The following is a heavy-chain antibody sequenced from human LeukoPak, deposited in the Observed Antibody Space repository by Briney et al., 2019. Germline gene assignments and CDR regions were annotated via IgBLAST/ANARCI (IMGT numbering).Heavy chain of an antibody. CDR3: ANQQPSGSYYNLLDY. D-gene: IGHD3-10*01. V-gene: IGHV3-23*01. J-gene: IGHJ4*02. Sequence: GGSLRLSCAASGLTFSSYAMSWVRQAPGKGLEWVSAISGSGGSTYYADSVKGRFTISRDNSKNTLYLQMNSLRAEDTAVYYCANQQPSGSYYNLLDYWGQGTLVTVSS. CDR1: GLTFSSYA. CDR2: ISGSGGST.